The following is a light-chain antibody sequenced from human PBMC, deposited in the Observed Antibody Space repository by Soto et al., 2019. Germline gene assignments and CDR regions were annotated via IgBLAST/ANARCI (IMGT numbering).Light chain of an antibody. Sequence: IQMTQSPSSVSASVGDRVTITCLASQDINKWLAWYQQKPGLAPNLVIYTASRLHGGGPSRFSGSASGTDFTLTISSLQPEDVATDYCQQGKSFPLTFGGGTKVNIK. CDR1: QDINKW. CDR3: QQGKSFPLT. V-gene: IGKV1-12*01. J-gene: IGKJ4*01. CDR2: TAS.